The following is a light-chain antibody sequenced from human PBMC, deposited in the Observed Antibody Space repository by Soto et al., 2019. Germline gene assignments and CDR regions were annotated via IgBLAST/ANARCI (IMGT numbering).Light chain of an antibody. V-gene: IGKV3-20*01. J-gene: IGKJ5*01. CDR1: QSVSSSY. CDR3: QQYGSSAIT. CDR2: GAS. Sequence: EIVLTQSPGTLSLSPGERATLSCRASQSVSSSYLAWYQQKPGQAPRLLIYGASSRATGIPDRFSGSGSGKDFTLTISRLEPEDFAVYYCQQYGSSAITCGLGTRLEIK.